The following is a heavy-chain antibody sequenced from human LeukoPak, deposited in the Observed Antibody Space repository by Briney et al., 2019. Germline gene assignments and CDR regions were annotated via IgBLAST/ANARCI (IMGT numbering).Heavy chain of an antibody. Sequence: GGSLRLSCAASGFTFSAHAMSWVRQAPGKGPEWVSAISGSGDSTYSADSVEGRFTISRDNSKNTLHLQMNSLRDEDTAVYFCARGAGESCGGDCYSRVLDYWGQGTLVTVSS. CDR1: GFTFSAHA. J-gene: IGHJ4*02. D-gene: IGHD2-21*02. CDR3: ARGAGESCGGDCYSRVLDY. V-gene: IGHV3-23*01. CDR2: ISGSGDST.